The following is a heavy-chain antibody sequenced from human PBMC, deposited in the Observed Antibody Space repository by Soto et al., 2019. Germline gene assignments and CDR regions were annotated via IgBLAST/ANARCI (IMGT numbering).Heavy chain of an antibody. J-gene: IGHJ6*02. Sequence: LELLSLACTVSGGCSSSSSSYWGWIRQPPGKGLEWIGSIYYSGSTYYNPSLKSRVTISVDTSKNQFSLKLSSVTAADTAVYYCATHGYFRYYYYYYGMDVWGQGTTVTVSS. CDR3: ATHGYFRYYYYYYGMDV. D-gene: IGHD3-9*01. V-gene: IGHV4-39*01. CDR1: GGCSSSSSSY. CDR2: IYYSGST.